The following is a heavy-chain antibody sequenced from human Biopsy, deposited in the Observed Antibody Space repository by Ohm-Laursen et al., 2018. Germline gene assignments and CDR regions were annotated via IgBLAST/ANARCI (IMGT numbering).Heavy chain of an antibody. CDR1: GYRFDNYG. Sequence: SVKVSCNSSGYRFDNYGISWVRQASGQRPEWMGWVSGYNGVTNYARKFQGRVTMTIEKSTTTAYMELRGLRSDDTAVYYCGRDYYYNGTDIWGPGTTLTVSS. CDR3: GRDYYYNGTDI. V-gene: IGHV1-18*01. CDR2: VSGYNGVT. J-gene: IGHJ6*02.